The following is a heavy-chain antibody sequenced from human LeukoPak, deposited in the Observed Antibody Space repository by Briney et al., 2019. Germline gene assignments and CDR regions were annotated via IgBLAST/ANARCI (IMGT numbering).Heavy chain of an antibody. J-gene: IGHJ5*02. CDR2: IIPILGIA. V-gene: IGHV1-69*04. CDR3: ATGVHDYGDYNWFDP. D-gene: IGHD4-17*01. Sequence: ASVKVSCQASGVPFSNYVINWVRQAPGQGLEWMGSIIPILGIANYAQKFQGRVTITADKSTSTAYMELSSLRSEDTAVYYCATGVHDYGDYNWFDPWGQGTLVTVSS. CDR1: GVPFSNYV.